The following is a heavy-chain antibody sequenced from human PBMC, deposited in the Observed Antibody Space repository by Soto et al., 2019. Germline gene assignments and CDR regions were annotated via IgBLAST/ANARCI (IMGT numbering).Heavy chain of an antibody. D-gene: IGHD3-10*01. Sequence: EVQLVESGGGLVQPGGSLRLSCAVSGFTFSSFWMHWVRQAPGEGLVWVSRINTYGSSTSYADSVKGRFTISRDNAKNTLYLQMNSLRVEDTAMYYCAKRGVDTFGLSYWGHGTLFTVAS. J-gene: IGHJ4*01. CDR2: INTYGSST. CDR3: AKRGVDTFGLSY. CDR1: GFTFSSFW. V-gene: IGHV3-74*01.